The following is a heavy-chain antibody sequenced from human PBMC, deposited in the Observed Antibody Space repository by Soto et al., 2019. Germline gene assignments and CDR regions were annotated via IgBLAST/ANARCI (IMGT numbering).Heavy chain of an antibody. J-gene: IGHJ3*01. CDR1: GFTFSSHG. D-gene: IGHD1-1*01. V-gene: IGHV3-23*01. Sequence: EAQLLESGGDWAQPGGSLRLSCAASGFTFSSHGMSWVRQVPGKGLEWIAGLSRGGGTTYYADSVKGRFTISRDNSKNMRDLIMNSLKVDDTALYYCAKDGQFRTDGFDVWGQGTMVTVSS. CDR3: AKDGQFRTDGFDV. CDR2: LSRGGGTT.